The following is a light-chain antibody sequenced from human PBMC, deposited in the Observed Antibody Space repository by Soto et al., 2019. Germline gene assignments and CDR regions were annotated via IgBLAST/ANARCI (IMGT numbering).Light chain of an antibody. CDR3: QQYGSSPAT. Sequence: EIVLTQSPGTVPLSPGERVTLSCRASQSVSSNYLAWYQQKPGQAPRRLIYGASNRATGIPERFSGSGSGTDFTLTISRLEPEDFAVYYCQQYGSSPATFDQGTKVEIK. V-gene: IGKV3-20*01. CDR1: QSVSSNY. J-gene: IGKJ1*01. CDR2: GAS.